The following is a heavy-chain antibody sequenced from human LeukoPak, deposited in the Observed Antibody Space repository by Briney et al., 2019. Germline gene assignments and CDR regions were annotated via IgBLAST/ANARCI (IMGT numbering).Heavy chain of an antibody. J-gene: IGHJ6*03. V-gene: IGHV4-59*01. Sequence: PSETLSLTCTVSGGSISSYYWSWIRQPPGKGLEWIGYIYYSGSTNYNPSLKSRVTISVDTSKNQFSLKLSSVTAADTAVYYCARDRATYYYYYMDVWGKGTTVTVPS. D-gene: IGHD1-26*01. CDR2: IYYSGST. CDR3: ARDRATYYYYYMDV. CDR1: GGSISSYY.